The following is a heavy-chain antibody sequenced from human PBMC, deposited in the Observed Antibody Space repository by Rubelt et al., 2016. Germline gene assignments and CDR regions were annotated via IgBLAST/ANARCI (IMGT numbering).Heavy chain of an antibody. CDR3: ATVPAHSSSSDY. Sequence: WMGRINPNSGGTNYAQKFQGRVTMTEDTSTDTAYMELSSLRSEDTAVYYCATVPAHSSSSDYWGQGTLVTVSS. J-gene: IGHJ4*02. V-gene: IGHV1/OR15-1*04. CDR2: INPNSGGT. D-gene: IGHD6-6*01.